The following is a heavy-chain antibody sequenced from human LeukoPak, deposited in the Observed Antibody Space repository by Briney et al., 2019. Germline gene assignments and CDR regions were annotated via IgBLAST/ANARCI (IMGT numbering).Heavy chain of an antibody. Sequence: GGSLRLSCAASGFTFSNYWMSWVRQAPGKGLEWVAVTSSGGGNKYYADSVKGRFTISRDDSKNTLYLQMNSLRAEDTAVYYCAKELSSSGWYRSSLFYFDYWGQGTLVTVSS. CDR2: TSSGGGNK. J-gene: IGHJ4*02. CDR1: GFTFSNYW. V-gene: IGHV3-30*18. D-gene: IGHD6-19*01. CDR3: AKELSSSGWYRSSLFYFDY.